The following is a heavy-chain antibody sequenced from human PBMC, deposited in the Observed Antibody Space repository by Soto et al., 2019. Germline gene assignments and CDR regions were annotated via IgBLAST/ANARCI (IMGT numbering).Heavy chain of an antibody. V-gene: IGHV1-18*01. D-gene: IGHD3-10*01. Sequence: EASVKVSCKASGYTFTSYGISWVRQAPGQGLDWMGWISAYNGNTNYAQKLQGRVTMTTDTSTSTAYMELRSLRSDDTAVYYCARVSLLCFGELLHGHWFDPWGQGTLVTVSS. CDR2: ISAYNGNT. CDR1: GYTFTSYG. CDR3: ARVSLLCFGELLHGHWFDP. J-gene: IGHJ5*02.